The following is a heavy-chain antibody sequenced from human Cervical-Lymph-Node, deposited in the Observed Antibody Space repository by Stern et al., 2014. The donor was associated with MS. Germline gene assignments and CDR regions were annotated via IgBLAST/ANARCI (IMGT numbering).Heavy chain of an antibody. D-gene: IGHD4-17*01. CDR1: GYRLTELS. Sequence: QVQLMQSGAEVKKPGASVKVSCKVSGYRLTELSMHWVRQAPGKGLEWMGGFDPEDGKTIYAQKFQGRVTMTEDTSSDTAFMELSGLRSEDTAVFFCATGASSVSRFDYWGQGTLVTVSS. CDR3: ATGASSVSRFDY. CDR2: FDPEDGKT. J-gene: IGHJ4*02. V-gene: IGHV1-24*01.